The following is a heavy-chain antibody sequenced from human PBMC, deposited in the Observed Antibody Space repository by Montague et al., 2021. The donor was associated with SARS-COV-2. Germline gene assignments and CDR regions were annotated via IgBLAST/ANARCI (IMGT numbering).Heavy chain of an antibody. CDR1: GGSISSYY. CDR3: ARGDVEMATIKSGGPFYHFDY. D-gene: IGHD5-24*01. V-gene: IGHV4-59*13. J-gene: IGHJ4*02. Sequence: SETLSLTCTVSGGSISSYYWSWTRQPPGKGLEWIGYIYYSGSTXXXPSXXXPVTISVDTSKNQFSLKLSSVTAADTAVYYCARGDVEMATIKSGGPFYHFDYWGQGTLVTVSS. CDR2: IYYSGST.